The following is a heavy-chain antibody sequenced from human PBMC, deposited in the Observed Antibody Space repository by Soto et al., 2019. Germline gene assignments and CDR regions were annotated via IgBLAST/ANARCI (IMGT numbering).Heavy chain of an antibody. CDR2: IYHNGSP. V-gene: IGHV4-4*02. J-gene: IGHJ6*02. D-gene: IGHD3-10*01. CDR3: GRWLGTSYGMDV. Sequence: PSGTLSVTCAVSGGSISSANWWSWVRQCPGKGLEWIGEIYHNGSPDYNPPLTSRVPISVDKSKHPVFLKLPSVTAADTAMYFCGRWLGTSYGMDVWGQGTAVTVSS. CDR1: GGSISSANW.